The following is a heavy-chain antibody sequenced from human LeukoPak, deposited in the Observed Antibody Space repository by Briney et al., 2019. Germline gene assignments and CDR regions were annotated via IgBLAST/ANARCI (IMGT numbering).Heavy chain of an antibody. CDR3: ASGLVDYYMDV. J-gene: IGHJ6*03. V-gene: IGHV4-4*07. D-gene: IGHD3-16*01. CDR1: GVSILNDY. CDR2: ISAPGTT. Sequence: SETLSLTCTVSGVSILNDYWSWIRQPADKGLEWIGRISAPGTTYYNPSLESRVAMSIDMSNNQFSLRLSSVTAADTAVYYCASGLVDYYMDVWGKGTTVTVSS.